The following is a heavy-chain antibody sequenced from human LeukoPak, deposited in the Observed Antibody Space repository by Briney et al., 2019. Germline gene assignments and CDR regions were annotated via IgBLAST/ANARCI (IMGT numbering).Heavy chain of an antibody. J-gene: IGHJ4*02. D-gene: IGHD3-22*01. CDR2: ISGSGGST. V-gene: IGHV3-23*01. Sequence: GGSLRLSCAASGLSFSSYAMSWARHAPGKGLEWVSAISGSGGSTYYADSVKGRFTISRDNSKNTLYLQMNSLRAEDTAVYYCAKETPAYYYDSSGYYAQLVDYWGQGTLVTVSS. CDR1: GLSFSSYA. CDR3: AKETPAYYYDSSGYYAQLVDY.